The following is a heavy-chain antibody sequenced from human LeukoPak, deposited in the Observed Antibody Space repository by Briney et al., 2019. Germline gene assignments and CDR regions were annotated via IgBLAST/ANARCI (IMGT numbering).Heavy chain of an antibody. CDR3: ARDNDQLGLDPFDY. CDR1: GYTFTGYY. J-gene: IGHJ4*02. D-gene: IGHD1-1*01. CDR2: INPNSGGT. V-gene: IGHV1-2*02. Sequence: GASVKVSCKASGYTFTGYYMHWVRQAPGQGLEWMGWINPNSGGTNYAQKFQGRVTMTRDTSISTAYMELSRLRSDDTAVFYCARDNDQLGLDPFDYWGQGTLVTVSS.